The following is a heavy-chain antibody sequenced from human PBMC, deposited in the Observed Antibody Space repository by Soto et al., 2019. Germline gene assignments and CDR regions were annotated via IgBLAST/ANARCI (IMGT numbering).Heavy chain of an antibody. D-gene: IGHD3-16*02. CDR2: IYYSGST. CDR1: GGSISSYY. J-gene: IGHJ4*02. V-gene: IGHV4-59*01. CDR3: ARGTYPGSVYY. Sequence: PSETLSLTCTVSGGSISSYYWSWIRQPPGKGLEWIGYIYYSGSTNYNPSLKSRVTISVDTSKNQFSLKLSSVTAADTAVYYCARGTYPGSVYYWGQGTLVTVSS.